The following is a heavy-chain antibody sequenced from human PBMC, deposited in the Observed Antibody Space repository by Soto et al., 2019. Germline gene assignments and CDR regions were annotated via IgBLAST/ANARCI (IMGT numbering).Heavy chain of an antibody. J-gene: IGHJ4*02. Sequence: QVQLQESGPGLVKPSETLSLTCTVSGGSVSSGSYYWSWIRQPPGKGLEWIGYIYYSGSTNYNPSLKSRVTISVDTSKNQFSLKLSSVTAADTAVYYCARRTTVTTFDYWGQGTLVTVSS. D-gene: IGHD4-17*01. V-gene: IGHV4-61*01. CDR2: IYYSGST. CDR1: GGSVSSGSYY. CDR3: ARRTTVTTFDY.